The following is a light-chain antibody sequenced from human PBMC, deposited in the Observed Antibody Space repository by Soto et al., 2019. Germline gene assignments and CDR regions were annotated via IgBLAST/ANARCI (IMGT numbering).Light chain of an antibody. CDR1: QSISSW. J-gene: IGKJ1*01. Sequence: DLQMTQSPSTLSASVGDRVTITCRASQSISSWLAWYQQKPGKAPKLLIYDASSLESGVPLRFSGSGSGTDFTLTISSLQPDDFATYYCQHYNSYSEAFGQGTKV. V-gene: IGKV1-5*01. CDR3: QHYNSYSEA. CDR2: DAS.